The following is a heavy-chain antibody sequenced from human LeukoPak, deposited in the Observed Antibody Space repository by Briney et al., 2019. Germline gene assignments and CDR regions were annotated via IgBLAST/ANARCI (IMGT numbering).Heavy chain of an antibody. J-gene: IGHJ4*02. CDR1: GFTFSSYG. V-gene: IGHV3-33*01. CDR3: ARGKGYCSGGSCVFDY. CDR2: IWYDGSNK. D-gene: IGHD2-15*01. Sequence: GRSLRLSCAASGFTFSSYGMHWVRQAPGKGLEWVAVIWYDGSNKYYADSVKGRFTISRDNSKNTLYLQMNSLRAEDTAVYYCARGKGYCSGGSCVFDYWGQGTLVTVSS.